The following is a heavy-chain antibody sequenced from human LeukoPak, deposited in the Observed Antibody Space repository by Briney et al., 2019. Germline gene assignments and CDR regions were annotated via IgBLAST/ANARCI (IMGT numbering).Heavy chain of an antibody. V-gene: IGHV3-66*01. CDR1: GIAVSDTY. J-gene: IGHJ4*02. D-gene: IGHD5/OR15-5a*01. Sequence: GGSLRLSCAASGIAVSDTYMTWVRQAPGKGLEWISVIYATGNTYYADSVKGRFTISRDDSKNTVYLQMNSLRPEDTAVYYCVRENVILSEGDYFDYWGQGTLVAVSS. CDR2: IYATGNT. CDR3: VRENVILSEGDYFDY.